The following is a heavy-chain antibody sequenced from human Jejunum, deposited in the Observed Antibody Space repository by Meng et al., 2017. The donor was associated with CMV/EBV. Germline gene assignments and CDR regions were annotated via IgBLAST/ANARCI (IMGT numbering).Heavy chain of an antibody. D-gene: IGHD3-16*01. CDR1: GFTVSSKY. J-gene: IGHJ4*02. Sequence: VLLGGSGGGLVQPGGSLRLSCAASGFTVSSKYMSWVRQAPGKGLEWVSVIYSGGSTYYADSVKGRVIISRDSSKNTVYLQMNSLRAEDTAVYYCAESLKITNWGQGTLVTVSS. V-gene: IGHV3-66*01. CDR3: AESLKITN. CDR2: IYSGGST.